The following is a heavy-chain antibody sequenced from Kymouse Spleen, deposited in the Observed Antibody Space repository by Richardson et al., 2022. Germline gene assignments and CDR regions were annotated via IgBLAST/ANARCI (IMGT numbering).Heavy chain of an antibody. CDR1: GGSISSSSYY. Sequence: QLQLQESGPGLVKPSETLSLTCTVSGGSISSSSYYWGWIRQPPGKGLEWIGSIYYSGSTYYNPSLKSRVTISVDTSKNQFSLKLSSVTAADTAVYYCARHHDILTGYSYYFDYWGQGTLVTVSS. J-gene: IGHJ4*02. V-gene: IGHV4-39*01. D-gene: IGHD3-9*01. CDR2: IYYSGST. CDR3: ARHHDILTGYSYYFDY.